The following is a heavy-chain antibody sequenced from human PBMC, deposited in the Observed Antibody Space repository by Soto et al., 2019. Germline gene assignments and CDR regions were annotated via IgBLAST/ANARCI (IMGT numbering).Heavy chain of an antibody. CDR1: GGSISSSNW. V-gene: IGHV4-4*02. Sequence: QVQLQESGPGLVKPSGTLSLTCAVSGGSISSSNWWSWVRQPPGKGLEWIGEIYHSGSTNYNPSLKSRATISVDKSKNQFSLKLSSVTAADTAVYYCAREWWSSGYYYLGAFDIWGQGTMVTVSS. CDR3: AREWWSSGYYYLGAFDI. J-gene: IGHJ3*02. CDR2: IYHSGST. D-gene: IGHD3-22*01.